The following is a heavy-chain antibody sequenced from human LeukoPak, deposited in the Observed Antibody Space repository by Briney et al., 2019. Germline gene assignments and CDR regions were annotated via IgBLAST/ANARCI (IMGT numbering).Heavy chain of an antibody. CDR3: ARTWSGSYLDY. J-gene: IGHJ4*02. CDR1: GFTFSSYS. CDR2: ISSSSSTI. Sequence: PGGSLRLSCAASGFTFSSYSMNWVRQAPGKGLEWISYISSSSSTIYYADSVRGRFTISRDNAKNSLYLQMNSLRDDDTAVYYCARTWSGSYLDYWGLGTLVTVSS. D-gene: IGHD3-3*01. V-gene: IGHV3-48*02.